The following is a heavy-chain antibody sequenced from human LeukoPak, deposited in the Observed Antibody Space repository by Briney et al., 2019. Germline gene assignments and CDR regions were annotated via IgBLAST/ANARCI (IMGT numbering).Heavy chain of an antibody. D-gene: IGHD3-22*01. Sequence: GASVKVSCKASGGTFSSYAISWVRQAPGQGLEWMGRIIPILGIANYAQKFQGRVTITADKSTSTAYMELSSLRSEDTAVYYCARDGHLGIYDSSGYYSPWGQGTLVTVSS. CDR2: IIPILGIA. CDR1: GGTFSSYA. CDR3: ARDGHLGIYDSSGYYSP. V-gene: IGHV1-69*04. J-gene: IGHJ5*02.